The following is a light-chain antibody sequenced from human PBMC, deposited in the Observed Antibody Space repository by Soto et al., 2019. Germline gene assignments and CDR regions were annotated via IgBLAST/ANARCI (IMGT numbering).Light chain of an antibody. V-gene: IGLV3-21*01. J-gene: IGLJ2*01. CDR2: YDS. Sequence: SYELTQPPSVSVAPGKTAWITCRGNNIGSKSVHWYQQKPGQAPVLVIYYDSDRPSGIPERFSGSNSGNTATLTISRVEARDEADYYCQVWESSSDHVVFGGGTKLTVL. CDR3: QVWESSSDHVV. CDR1: NIGSKS.